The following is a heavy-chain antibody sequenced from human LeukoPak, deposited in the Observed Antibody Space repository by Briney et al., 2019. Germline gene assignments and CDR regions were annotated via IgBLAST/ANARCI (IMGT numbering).Heavy chain of an antibody. J-gene: IGHJ4*02. Sequence: GGSLRLSCAASGFTVSSNYMSRVRQAPGKGLEWVSVIYSGGSTYYADSVKGRFTISRDNSKNTLYLQMNSLRAEDTAVYYCARGPPLSYYFDYWGQGTLVTVSS. CDR1: GFTVSSNY. V-gene: IGHV3-53*01. CDR3: ARGPPLSYYFDY. CDR2: IYSGGST.